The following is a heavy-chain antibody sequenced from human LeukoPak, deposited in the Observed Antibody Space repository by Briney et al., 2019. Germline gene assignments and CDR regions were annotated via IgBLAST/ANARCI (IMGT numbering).Heavy chain of an antibody. CDR3: ARRGPLTFDY. J-gene: IGHJ4*02. CDR2: IYYSGST. D-gene: IGHD3-16*01. V-gene: IGHV4-59*08. Sequence: SETLSLTCTVSGGSISSYYWSWLRQPPGKGLEWIGYIYYSGSTNYNPSLKSRVTISIDTSRIQFSLKLSSVTAAGTAVYYCARRGPLTFDYWGQGSLVTVSS. CDR1: GGSISSYY.